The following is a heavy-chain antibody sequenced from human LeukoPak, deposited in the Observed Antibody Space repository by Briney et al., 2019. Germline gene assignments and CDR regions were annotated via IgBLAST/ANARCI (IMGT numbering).Heavy chain of an antibody. J-gene: IGHJ4*02. Sequence: KSSQTLSLTCAVSGGSISSGGYSWSWIRQPPGKGLEWIGYIYHSGSTYYNPSLKSRVTISVDRSKNQFSLKLSSVTAADTAVYYCAALGNYGDYVGYYFDYWGQGTLVTVSS. CDR3: AALGNYGDYVGYYFDY. V-gene: IGHV4-30-2*01. CDR1: GGSISSGGYS. CDR2: IYHSGST. D-gene: IGHD4-17*01.